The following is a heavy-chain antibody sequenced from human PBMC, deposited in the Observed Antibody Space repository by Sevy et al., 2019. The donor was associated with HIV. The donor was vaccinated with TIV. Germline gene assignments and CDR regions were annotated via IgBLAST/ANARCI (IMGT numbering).Heavy chain of an antibody. J-gene: IGHJ4*02. CDR2: ILYDGSNK. CDR1: GFTFSIYG. CDR3: AKDAKGIGERGYYFDY. V-gene: IGHV3-30*02. D-gene: IGHD3-10*01. Sequence: GGSLRLSCAASGFTFSIYGMHWVRQAPGKGLEWVAFILYDGSNKYCADSVKGRFTISRDNSKNTLYLQMNSLRAEGTAVYYCAKDAKGIGERGYYFDYWGQGTLVTVSS.